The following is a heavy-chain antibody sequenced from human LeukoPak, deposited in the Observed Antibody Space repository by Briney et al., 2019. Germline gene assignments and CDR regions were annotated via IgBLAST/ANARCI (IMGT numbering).Heavy chain of an antibody. CDR3: ACAPTMVRGVRAFDI. CDR1: GGSISNNSYY. Sequence: PSETLSLTCSVSGGSISNNSYYWGWIRQPPGKGLEWIGNIFHSGNTFRKPSLRSRVTISVDTSKKQLSLKLRSVTAADTAVYFCACAPTMVRGVRAFDIWGQGTMVTVSS. V-gene: IGHV4-39*07. J-gene: IGHJ3*02. CDR2: IFHSGNT. D-gene: IGHD3-10*01.